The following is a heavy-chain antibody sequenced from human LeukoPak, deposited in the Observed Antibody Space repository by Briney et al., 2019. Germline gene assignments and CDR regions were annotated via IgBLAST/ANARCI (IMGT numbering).Heavy chain of an antibody. CDR1: GFTVSSNY. CDR2: IYSGGST. CDR3: ARAALSFGSWYYYMDV. J-gene: IGHJ6*03. V-gene: IGHV3-53*01. D-gene: IGHD3-3*01. Sequence: PGGSLRLSCAASGFTVSSNYMSWVRQAPGKGLEWVSVIYSGGSTYYADSVKGRFTISRDNSKNTLSLQINSLRAEDTAVYYCARAALSFGSWYYYMDVWGNGTTVTVSS.